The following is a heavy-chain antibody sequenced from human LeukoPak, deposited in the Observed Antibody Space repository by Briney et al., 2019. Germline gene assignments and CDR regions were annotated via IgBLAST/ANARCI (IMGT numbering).Heavy chain of an antibody. J-gene: IGHJ4*02. Sequence: PSETLSLTCTVSGGSISSYYWSWIRQPPGKGLEWIGYIYYSGSTNYNPSLKSRVTISVDTSKNQFSLKLSSVTAAGTAVYYCARLLYLKSYFDYWGQGTLVTVSS. CDR2: IYYSGST. CDR3: ARLLYLKSYFDY. V-gene: IGHV4-59*08. D-gene: IGHD3-16*02. CDR1: GGSISSYY.